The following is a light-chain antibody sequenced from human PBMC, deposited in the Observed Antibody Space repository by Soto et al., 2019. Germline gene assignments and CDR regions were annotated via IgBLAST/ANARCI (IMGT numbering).Light chain of an antibody. V-gene: IGKV2-24*01. CDR2: KIS. CDR3: MQATPFPHT. J-gene: IGKJ2*01. Sequence: DIVLTQTPLSSPVTLGQPASISCRSSQSLLHSDGNTYLSWLQQRPGQPPRLLIQKISNRFSGVPDRFSGSGAGTDFTLRISRVEAEDVAVYYCMQATPFPHTFGQGTKLEIK. CDR1: QSLLHSDGNTY.